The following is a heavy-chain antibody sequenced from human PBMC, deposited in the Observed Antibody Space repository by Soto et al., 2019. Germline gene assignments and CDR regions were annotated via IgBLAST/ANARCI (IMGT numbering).Heavy chain of an antibody. J-gene: IGHJ4*02. CDR1: GFTFSTYN. V-gene: IGHV3-48*01. Sequence: GGSLRLSCAASGFTFSTYNMNWVRQAPGKGLEWVSYISGSSSTIHYADSVKGRFTISRDNAKNSLYLQMNSLRAEDTAVYYCARVDYPYYDDSSGYHFDDWGQGALVTVSA. D-gene: IGHD3-22*01. CDR2: ISGSSSTI. CDR3: ARVDYPYYDDSSGYHFDD.